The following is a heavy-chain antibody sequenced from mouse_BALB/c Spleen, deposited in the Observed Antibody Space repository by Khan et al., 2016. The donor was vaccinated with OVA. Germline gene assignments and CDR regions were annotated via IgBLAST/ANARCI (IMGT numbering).Heavy chain of an antibody. CDR3: ARHNYGPFAY. V-gene: IGHV5-9-3*01. CDR1: GFTFSTFA. J-gene: IGHJ3*01. Sequence: EVELVESGGDLVKPGGSQKLSCSASGFTFSTFAMSWVRQTPEKRLEWVATISSGGDYFYYPDSVKGRFTISRDNAKNTLYLHMSSLRSEDTAMYYCARHNYGPFAYWGQGTLVTVS. D-gene: IGHD1-1*01. CDR2: ISSGGDYF.